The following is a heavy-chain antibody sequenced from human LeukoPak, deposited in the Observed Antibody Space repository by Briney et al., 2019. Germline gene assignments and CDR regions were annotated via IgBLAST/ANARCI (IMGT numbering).Heavy chain of an antibody. CDR2: INHSGST. Sequence: SETLSLTCSVYGGSFRGYYWSWIRQPPGKGLEWIGEINHSGSTNYSPSLKSRVTISVDTSKNQLSLKLSSVTAADTAVYYCARRRAYNTWRDYWGQGTLVTVSS. V-gene: IGHV4-34*01. J-gene: IGHJ4*02. CDR1: GGSFRGYY. CDR3: ARRRAYNTWRDY. D-gene: IGHD1-20*01.